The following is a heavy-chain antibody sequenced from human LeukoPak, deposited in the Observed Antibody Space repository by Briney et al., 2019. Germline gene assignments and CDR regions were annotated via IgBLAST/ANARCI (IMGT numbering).Heavy chain of an antibody. CDR3: AKDLHYNDGRWEFDP. J-gene: IGHJ5*02. CDR1: GFAFSTFA. D-gene: IGHD5-24*01. CDR2: VVGGGTT. V-gene: IGHV3-23*01. Sequence: GGSLRLSCAASGFAFSTFAMTWVRQAPGKGLEWVSGVVGGGTTYYADSVKGRFTLSKDNSKKTVYLQMNSLRVEDTAIYYCAKDLHYNDGRWEFDPWGQGTLVTVSS.